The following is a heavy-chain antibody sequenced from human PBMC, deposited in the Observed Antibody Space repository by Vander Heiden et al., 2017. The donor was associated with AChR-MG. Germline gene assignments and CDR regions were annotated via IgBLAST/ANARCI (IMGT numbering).Heavy chain of an antibody. CDR3: ARGRDQGVDP. J-gene: IGHJ5*02. V-gene: IGHV1-8*01. CDR2: MNPNSGNT. CDR1: GYTFTSYD. Sequence: QVQLVQSGAQVKKPGASVNASCKASGYTFTSYDSNWVRQATGQGLEWMGWMNPNSGNTGYAQKYQGRVTMTRITSLPTAYLGLRSLRSEDTAVYYCARGRDQGVDPWGHITLVAVSS.